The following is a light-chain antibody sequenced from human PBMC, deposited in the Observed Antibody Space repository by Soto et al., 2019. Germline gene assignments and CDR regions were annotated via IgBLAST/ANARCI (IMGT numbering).Light chain of an antibody. CDR3: QQYFAPPPYT. V-gene: IGKV3-20*01. CDR2: AAS. J-gene: IGKJ2*01. Sequence: EIVLTQSPGTLSLSPGERATLSCRASQSVTNSYLAWYQQKPGQAPRLIIYAASSRATGIPDRFAGSVSGTDFTLTISRLEPEDFAVYYCQQYFAPPPYTFGQGTRLEIK. CDR1: QSVTNSY.